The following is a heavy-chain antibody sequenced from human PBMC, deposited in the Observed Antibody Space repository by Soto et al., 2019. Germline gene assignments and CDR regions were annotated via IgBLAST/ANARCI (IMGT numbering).Heavy chain of an antibody. CDR1: GFRFSAYA. D-gene: IGHD4-17*01. CDR3: AKDYGDYNFNYGMDV. V-gene: IGHV3-30*18. Sequence: PGGSLRLSCAAPGFRFSAYAMHWVRQAPGKGLEWVAVISYEGSNRFYADSVKGRFTVSRDNSKNMVYLQMNSLRGEDTAVFYCAKDYGDYNFNYGMDVWGQVTTVTVSS. J-gene: IGHJ6*02. CDR2: ISYEGSNR.